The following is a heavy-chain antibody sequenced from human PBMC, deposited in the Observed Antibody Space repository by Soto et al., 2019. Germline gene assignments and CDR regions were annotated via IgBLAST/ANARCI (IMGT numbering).Heavy chain of an antibody. V-gene: IGHV4-34*01. CDR1: GGSFSGYY. J-gene: IGHJ3*02. CDR2: INHSGST. D-gene: IGHD2-15*01. Sequence: QVQLQQWGAGLLKPSETLSLTCAVYGGSFSGYYWSWIRQPPGKGLEWIGEINHSGSTNYNPSLKSRVTISVDTSKNQFSLKLSSVTAADTAAYYCARRYCSGGSCYRPRKGEAAFDIWGQGTMVTVSS. CDR3: ARRYCSGGSCYRPRKGEAAFDI.